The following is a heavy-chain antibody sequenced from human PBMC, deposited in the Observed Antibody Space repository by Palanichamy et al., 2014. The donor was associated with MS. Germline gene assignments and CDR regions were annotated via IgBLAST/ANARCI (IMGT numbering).Heavy chain of an antibody. V-gene: IGHV1-46*03. D-gene: IGHD6-13*01. CDR2: INPSGGDT. CDR3: ARTYTSSWFDY. J-gene: IGHJ4*02. Sequence: QVLLVQSGAELKKPGASVKLSCKASGYTFTNYYIHWLRQAPGQGLEWMGLINPSGGDTNYAQKFQGRVTMTRDTSTTTVYMELRRLTTDDKALYFCARTYTSSWFDYWGQGTLVTVSS. CDR1: GYTFTNYY.